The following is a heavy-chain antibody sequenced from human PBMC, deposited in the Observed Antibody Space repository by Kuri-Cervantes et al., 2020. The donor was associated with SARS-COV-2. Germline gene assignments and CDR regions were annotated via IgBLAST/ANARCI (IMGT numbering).Heavy chain of an antibody. CDR1: GFTFSSYW. J-gene: IGHJ6*03. V-gene: IGHV3-74*01. CDR3: ARGKHCSSTSCYHPYYYYYYMDV. Sequence: GESLRLSCAASGFTFSSYWMHWVRQAPGKGLVWVSRINSDGSSTSYADSVKGRFTISRDNAKNTLYLQMNSLRAEDTAVYYCARGKHCSSTSCYHPYYYYYYMDVWGKGTTVTVSS. CDR2: INSDGSST. D-gene: IGHD2-2*01.